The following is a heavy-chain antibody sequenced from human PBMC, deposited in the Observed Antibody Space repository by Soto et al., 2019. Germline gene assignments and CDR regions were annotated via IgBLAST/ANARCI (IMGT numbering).Heavy chain of an antibody. CDR1: GYTFTSYY. V-gene: IGHV1-46*03. D-gene: IGHD4-17*01. Sequence: ASVKVSCKASGYTFTSYYMHWVRQAPGQGLEWMGIINPSGGSTSYAQKFQGRVTMTRDTSTSTVYMELSSLRSEDTAVYYCARVKVYGDYGSAYYYYYMDVWGKGTTVTVSS. J-gene: IGHJ6*03. CDR2: INPSGGST. CDR3: ARVKVYGDYGSAYYYYYMDV.